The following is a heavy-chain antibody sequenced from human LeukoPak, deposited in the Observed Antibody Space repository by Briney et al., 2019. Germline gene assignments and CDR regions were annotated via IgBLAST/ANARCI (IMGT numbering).Heavy chain of an antibody. D-gene: IGHD2-2*01. CDR2: INPKSGGS. Sequence: AASVTVTCKASGYTFTDYYMDWVRQAPGQGLEWMGRINPKSGGSNYAQSFLGRVTMTSHTSINTAYMQLSGLRSDATAVYYCAKGTSSSPYYLDYGGQGTLVTVSS. CDR3: AKGTSSSPYYLDY. J-gene: IGHJ4*02. CDR1: GYTFTDYY. V-gene: IGHV1-2*06.